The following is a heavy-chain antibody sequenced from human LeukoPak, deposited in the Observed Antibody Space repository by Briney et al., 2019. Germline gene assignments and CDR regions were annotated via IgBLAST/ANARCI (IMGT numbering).Heavy chain of an antibody. CDR3: TALVGATTEFDY. CDR1: GFTFSSYA. CDR2: IKSKTDGGTT. D-gene: IGHD1-26*01. V-gene: IGHV3-15*01. J-gene: IGHJ4*02. Sequence: GGSLRLSCAASGFTFSSYAMSWVRQAPGKGLEWVGRIKSKTDGGTTDYAAPVKGRFTISRDDSYTTLYLQMNSLKTEDTAVYYCTALVGATTEFDYWGQGTLVTVSS.